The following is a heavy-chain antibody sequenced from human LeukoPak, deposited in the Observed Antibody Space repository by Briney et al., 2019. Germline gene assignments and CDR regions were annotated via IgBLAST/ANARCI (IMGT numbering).Heavy chain of an antibody. CDR3: ARSGSSITVFDP. J-gene: IGHJ5*02. CDR2: IYHSGST. D-gene: IGHD1-26*01. Sequence: SETLSLTCTVSGYSISSGYYWGWIRQPPGKGLEWIGSIYHSGSTYYNPSLKSRVTISVDTSKNQFSLKLSSVTAADTAVYYCARSGSSITVFDPWGQGTLVTVSS. CDR1: GYSISSGYY. V-gene: IGHV4-38-2*02.